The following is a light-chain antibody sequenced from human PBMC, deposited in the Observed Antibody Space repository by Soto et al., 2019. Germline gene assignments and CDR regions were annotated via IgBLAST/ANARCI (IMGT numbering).Light chain of an antibody. CDR1: QSVSSY. V-gene: IGKV3-11*01. Sequence: EIVLTQSPATLSLSPGERATLSCRASQSVSSYLAWYQQKPGQAPRLLIYDASNRATGIPARCSGSGSGTDFTLPISSLEPEDFAVYYCQQRSNWPLLTFGGGTKVEIK. J-gene: IGKJ4*01. CDR2: DAS. CDR3: QQRSNWPLLT.